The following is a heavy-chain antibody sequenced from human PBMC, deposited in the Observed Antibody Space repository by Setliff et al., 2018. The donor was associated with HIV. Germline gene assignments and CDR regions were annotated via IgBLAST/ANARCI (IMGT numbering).Heavy chain of an antibody. D-gene: IGHD3-22*01. CDR3: ARVAYDFSTIYYYENWFDP. CDR1: GGSIISGDHY. V-gene: IGHV4-30-4*08. Sequence: KPSETLSLTCTVSGGSIISGDHYWSWIRQAPGKGLEWIGHIYYSGTIYYNPSLKSRLIISVDMSKNQFSLNLNSVTAADTAVYSCARVAYDFSTIYYYENWFDPWGQGILVTVSS. CDR2: IYYSGTI. J-gene: IGHJ5*02.